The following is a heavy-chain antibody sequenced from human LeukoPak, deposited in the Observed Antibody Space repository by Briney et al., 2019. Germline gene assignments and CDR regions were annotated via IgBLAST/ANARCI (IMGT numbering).Heavy chain of an antibody. Sequence: GGSLRLSCAASGFTVSSNYMSWVRQAPGKGLEWVSVIYSGGSTYYADSVKGRFTISRDNSKNTLYLQMNSLRAEDTAVYYCARDRPDCSSTSCYTGDYYYMDVWGKGTTVTVSS. CDR2: IYSGGST. D-gene: IGHD2-2*02. J-gene: IGHJ6*03. V-gene: IGHV3-53*01. CDR1: GFTVSSNY. CDR3: ARDRPDCSSTSCYTGDYYYMDV.